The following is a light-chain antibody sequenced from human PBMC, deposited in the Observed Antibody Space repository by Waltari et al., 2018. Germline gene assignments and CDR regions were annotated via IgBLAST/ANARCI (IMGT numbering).Light chain of an antibody. J-gene: IGLJ2*01. V-gene: IGLV4-69*01. CDR2: VNSDGSH. Sequence: QLVLTQSPSASASLGASVKLTCPLRSGHSSYTIAWHQQQPEKGPRYLMKVNSDGSHGKGDGIPARFSGSSAGAERYLTISRLQSEDEADYYCQTWGTGIHVVFGGGTKLTVL. CDR1: SGHSSYT. CDR3: QTWGTGIHVV.